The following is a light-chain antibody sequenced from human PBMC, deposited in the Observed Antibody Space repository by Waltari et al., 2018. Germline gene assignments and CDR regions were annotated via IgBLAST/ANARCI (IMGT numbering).Light chain of an antibody. CDR2: KPS. Sequence: DIQMTQSPSTLSASVGDRVPITCRASQSDSNWLAKDQQKPGKAPNLLIYKPSSLESGVPSRFSGSGSGTEFTLTISSLQPDDFATYYCQQYNDDPRTFGQGTEVEFK. CDR3: QQYNDDPRT. CDR1: QSDSNW. V-gene: IGKV1-5*03. J-gene: IGKJ1*01.